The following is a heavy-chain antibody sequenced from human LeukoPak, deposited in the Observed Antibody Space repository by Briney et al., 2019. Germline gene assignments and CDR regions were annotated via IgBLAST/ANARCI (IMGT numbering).Heavy chain of an antibody. CDR3: ARGPRDGYNPALFDY. CDR1: GGSISSGGYY. Sequence: KSSETLSLTCTVSGGSISSGGYYWSWIRQHPGKGLEWIGYIYYSGNTYYNPPLKSRVTVSVDMSKNQFSLKLSSVTAADTAVYYCARGPRDGYNPALFDYWGQGTLVTVSS. J-gene: IGHJ4*02. CDR2: IYYSGNT. V-gene: IGHV4-31*03. D-gene: IGHD5-24*01.